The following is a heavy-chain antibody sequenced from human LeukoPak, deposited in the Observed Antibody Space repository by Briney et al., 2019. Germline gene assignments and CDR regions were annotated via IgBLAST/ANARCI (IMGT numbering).Heavy chain of an antibody. V-gene: IGHV3-7*03. CDR2: IKEDGSEK. J-gene: IGHJ4*02. Sequence: GGSLRLSCAASGFTFSSYWMSWVRRAPGKGLEWVANIKEDGSEKYYVDSVKGRFTISRDNAKNSLYLQMNSLRAEDTAVYYCARGRIARLPYFDYWGQGTLVTVSS. CDR1: GFTFSSYW. CDR3: ARGRIARLPYFDY. D-gene: IGHD5-18*01.